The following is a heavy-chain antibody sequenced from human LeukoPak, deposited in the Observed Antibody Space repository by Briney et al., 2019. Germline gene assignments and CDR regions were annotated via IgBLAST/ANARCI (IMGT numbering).Heavy chain of an antibody. CDR2: MNPNSGNT. J-gene: IGHJ6*03. CDR1: GYTFTSYD. D-gene: IGHD1-7*01. CDR3: ARDLQYNWNYLAYYYYMDV. V-gene: IGHV1-8*03. Sequence: GASVKVSCKASGYTFTSYDINWVRQATGQGLEWMGWMNPNSGNTGYAQKFQGRVTITRNTSISTAYMELSRLRSDDTAVYYCARDLQYNWNYLAYYYYMDVWGKGTTVTVSS.